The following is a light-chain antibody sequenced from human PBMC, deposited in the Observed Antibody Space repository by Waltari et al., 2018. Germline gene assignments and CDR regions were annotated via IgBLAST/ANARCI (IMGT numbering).Light chain of an antibody. CDR2: VNRDGSH. J-gene: IGLJ3*02. CDR3: QTGGHGTWV. CDR1: SGYSSNV. Sequence: LVLTQSPSASAALGASVKITCTLSSGYSSNVIAWLQQQPGKGPRYLMKVNRDGSHRKGDDIPDRFSASKSGTECQLTISSLQSEDEADYFCQTGGHGTWVFGGGTKLTVL. V-gene: IGLV4-69*01.